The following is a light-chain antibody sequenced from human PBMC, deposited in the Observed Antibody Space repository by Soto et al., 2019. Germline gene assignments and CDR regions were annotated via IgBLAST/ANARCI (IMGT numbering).Light chain of an antibody. Sequence: QSALAQPSSVSGSPGQSITISCTGTSTDVGGYNYVSWYQHHPGKGPKLIIYEVNNRPSGVSDRFSGSKPGNKASLTISNLEAEDESDYYCGSYTSTDTPFAFGTGTKVTVL. V-gene: IGLV2-14*01. CDR3: GSYTSTDTPFA. CDR1: STDVGGYNY. J-gene: IGLJ1*01. CDR2: EVN.